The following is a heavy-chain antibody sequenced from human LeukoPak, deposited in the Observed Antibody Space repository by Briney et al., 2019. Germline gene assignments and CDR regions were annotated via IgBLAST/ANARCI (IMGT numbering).Heavy chain of an antibody. D-gene: IGHD2-15*01. V-gene: IGHV1-8*01. CDR3: ARVGLGYCRGGSCYGDWFDP. CDR2: MNPNSGNT. J-gene: IGHJ5*02. Sequence: ASVKVSCKASGYTFTSYDINWVRQATGQGLEWMGWMNPNSGNTGYAQKFQGRVTMTRNTSISTAYMELSSLRSEDTAVYYCARVGLGYCRGGSCYGDWFDPWGQGTLVTVSS. CDR1: GYTFTSYD.